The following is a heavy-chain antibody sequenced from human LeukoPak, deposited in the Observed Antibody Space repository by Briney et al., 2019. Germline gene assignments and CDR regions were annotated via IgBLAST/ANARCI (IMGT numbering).Heavy chain of an antibody. D-gene: IGHD6-13*01. V-gene: IGHV4-59*01. Sequence: PSESLSLTCTVSGGSISSYYWSWIRQTPGKRLEWVGYIYYSGSTNYNPSLKSRVTISVDTSKNQFSLKLSSVTAADTAVYYCARYGIAAAGLILDYWGQGTLVTVSS. CDR3: ARYGIAAAGLILDY. J-gene: IGHJ4*02. CDR2: IYYSGST. CDR1: GGSISSYY.